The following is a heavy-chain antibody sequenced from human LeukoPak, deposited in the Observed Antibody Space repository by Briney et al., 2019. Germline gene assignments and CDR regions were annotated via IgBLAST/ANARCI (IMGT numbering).Heavy chain of an antibody. J-gene: IGHJ4*02. V-gene: IGHV3-23*01. D-gene: IGHD6-19*01. CDR2: VTGGAVAT. CDR3: ARDSPLKGYNSGWATNSFDF. CDR1: GFNFRGYA. Sequence: PGGSLRLPCAASGFNFRGYAMSWVRQAPGKGLEWVSTVTGGAVATYYADSVRGRHTISRDNSKNTLYLQMNSLRAEDTAVYYCARDSPLKGYNSGWATNSFDFWGQGTLVTVSS.